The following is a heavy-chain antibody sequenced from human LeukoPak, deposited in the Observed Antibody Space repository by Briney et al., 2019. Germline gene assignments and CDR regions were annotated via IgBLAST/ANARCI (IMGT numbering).Heavy chain of an antibody. V-gene: IGHV4-59*08. CDR1: GASITSYY. D-gene: IGHD4/OR15-4a*01. J-gene: IGHJ4*02. Sequence: SETLSLTCTVSGASITSYYWTWIRQPPGKGLEWIGYISYSGSTNYNPSLKSRVIISVDTSKNQFSLKVSSVSAADTAVYYCARQADYAGYQGFDYWGQGTLVTVSS. CDR3: ARQADYAGYQGFDY. CDR2: ISYSGST.